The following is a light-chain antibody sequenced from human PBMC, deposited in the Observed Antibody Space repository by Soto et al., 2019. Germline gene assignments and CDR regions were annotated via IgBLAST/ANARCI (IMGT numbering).Light chain of an antibody. J-gene: IGLJ1*01. CDR1: SSDVGAYNY. CDR2: EVS. CDR3: SSYAGSNNYV. Sequence: QSALTQPASVSGSPGQSITISCTGTSSDVGAYNYVSWYQQHPGKAPKLMISEVSKRPSGVPDRFSGSKSGNTASLTVSGLQTEDEADYYCSSYAGSNNYVFGAGTKVTVL. V-gene: IGLV2-8*01.